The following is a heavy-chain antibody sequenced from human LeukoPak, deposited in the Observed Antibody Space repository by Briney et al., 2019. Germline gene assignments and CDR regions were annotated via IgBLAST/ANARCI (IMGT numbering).Heavy chain of an antibody. D-gene: IGHD5-12*01. CDR3: AKREYSGYDFIDY. V-gene: IGHV3-30*18. Sequence: PGRSLRLSCAASGFTFSSYGMHWVRQAPGKGLEWVAVISYDGSNKYYADSVKGRFTISRDNSKNTLYLQMNSLRAEDTAVYYCAKREYSGYDFIDYWGQGTLAIVSP. CDR2: ISYDGSNK. CDR1: GFTFSSYG. J-gene: IGHJ4*02.